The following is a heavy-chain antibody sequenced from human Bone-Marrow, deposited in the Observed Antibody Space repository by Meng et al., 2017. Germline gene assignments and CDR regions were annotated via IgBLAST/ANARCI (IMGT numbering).Heavy chain of an antibody. CDR1: GFNFGAYN. Sequence: GGSLRLSCAASGFNFGAYNMHWVRQAPGKGLEWVALIYYSANKRYHADSVKGRFMTSRDDSKNLLYLRMNSLRAEDTAVYYYGRDELEHGGQVDYWGQRVLVTVSS. CDR3: GRDELEHGGQVDY. D-gene: IGHD2-15*01. V-gene: IGHV3-33*01. CDR2: IYYSANKR. J-gene: IGHJ4*02.